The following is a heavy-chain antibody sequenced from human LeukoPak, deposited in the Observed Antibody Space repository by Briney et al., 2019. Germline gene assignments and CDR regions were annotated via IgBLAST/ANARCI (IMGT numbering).Heavy chain of an antibody. D-gene: IGHD1-26*01. V-gene: IGHV4-30-2*01. CDR1: GGSISSGGYY. Sequence: SETLSLTCTGSGGSISSGGYYGSWIRQPPGKGLGWIGYIYHSGSTYYNPSPKSRVTISVDRSKNQFSLKLSSVTAADTAVYYCAGFTIVGATDYFDYWGQGTLVTVSS. CDR2: IYHSGST. CDR3: AGFTIVGATDYFDY. J-gene: IGHJ4*02.